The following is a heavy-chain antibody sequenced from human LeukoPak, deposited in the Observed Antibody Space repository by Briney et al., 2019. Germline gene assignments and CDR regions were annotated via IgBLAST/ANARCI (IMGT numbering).Heavy chain of an antibody. CDR1: GGSISSYY. Sequence: SETLSLTCTVSGGSISSYYWSWIRQPPGKGLEWIGYIYYSGSTNYNPSLKSRVTISVDTSKNQFSLKLSSVTAADTAVYYCARDRNYDSSGYSFDYWGQGTLATVSS. V-gene: IGHV4-59*01. CDR3: ARDRNYDSSGYSFDY. J-gene: IGHJ4*02. D-gene: IGHD3-22*01. CDR2: IYYSGST.